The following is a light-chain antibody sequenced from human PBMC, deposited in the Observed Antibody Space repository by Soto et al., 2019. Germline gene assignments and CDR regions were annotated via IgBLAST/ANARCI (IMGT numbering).Light chain of an antibody. J-gene: IGLJ2*01. V-gene: IGLV1-44*01. CDR3: AAWDDSLNGVV. CDR2: GNS. Sequence: QSVLTQPPSASGTPGQTVTISCSGTTSNIGRNTVNWYQQLPGRAPKLLIYGNSQGPSGVPDRFSASKSGTSASLAISGLQSEDEADYYCAAWDDSLNGVVFGGGTQLTVL. CDR1: TSNIGRNT.